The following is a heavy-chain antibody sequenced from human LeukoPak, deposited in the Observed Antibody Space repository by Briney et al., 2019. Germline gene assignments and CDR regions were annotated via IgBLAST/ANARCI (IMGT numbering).Heavy chain of an antibody. CDR3: TRGSMGGSGSYYKDYYYGMDV. CDR2: ILKCGST. CDR1: GGSISSYY. Sequence: PSQTLSLTCTVSGGSISSYYWTWIRQPAGKGLEWIGRILKCGSTNYNPSLKSRLTMSVDTSKNQFSLKLNSVTAADTAVYYCTRGSMGGSGSYYKDYYYGMDVWGQGTTVTVS. V-gene: IGHV4-4*07. J-gene: IGHJ6*02. D-gene: IGHD3-10*01.